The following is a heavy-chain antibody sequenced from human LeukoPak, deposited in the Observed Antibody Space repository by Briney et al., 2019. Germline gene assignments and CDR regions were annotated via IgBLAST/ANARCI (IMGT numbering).Heavy chain of an antibody. CDR1: GGSISSYY. CDR3: ARRKQYGLAATELFDP. CDR2: IYYSGST. D-gene: IGHD2-15*01. Sequence: SETLSLTCTVYGGSISSYYWSWIRQPPGKGLEWIGYIYYSGSTNYNPSLKSRVTISVDTSKNQFSLKLSSVTAADTAVYHCARRKQYGLAATELFDPWGQGTLVTVSS. V-gene: IGHV4-59*08. J-gene: IGHJ5*02.